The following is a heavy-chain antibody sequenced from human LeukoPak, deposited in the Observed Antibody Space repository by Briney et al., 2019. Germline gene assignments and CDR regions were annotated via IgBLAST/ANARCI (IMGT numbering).Heavy chain of an antibody. Sequence: GGSLRLSCAASGFTFSRYSMNWVRQAPGKGLEWVSSISSSSGYIYYADSVKGRFTISRDNAKNSLYLQMNSLRAEDTAVYYCARERDKYYYDSSGYYDYWGQGTLVTVSS. CDR2: ISSSSGYI. D-gene: IGHD3-22*01. CDR1: GFTFSRYS. V-gene: IGHV3-21*01. J-gene: IGHJ4*02. CDR3: ARERDKYYYDSSGYYDY.